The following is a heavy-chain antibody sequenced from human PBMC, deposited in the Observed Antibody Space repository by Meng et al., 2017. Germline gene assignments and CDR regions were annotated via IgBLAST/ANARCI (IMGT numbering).Heavy chain of an antibody. CDR1: GGSISSGSYY. D-gene: IGHD3-16*02. Sequence: SETLSLTCTVSGGSISSGSYYWSWIRQPAGKGLEWIGRIYTSGSTNYNPSLKSRVTISVDTSKNQFSLKLSSVTAADTAVYYCARDALRLGELSLFRPLGYYYYYGMDVWGQGTMVTVFS. V-gene: IGHV4-61*02. CDR3: ARDALRLGELSLFRPLGYYYYYGMDV. CDR2: IYTSGST. J-gene: IGHJ6*02.